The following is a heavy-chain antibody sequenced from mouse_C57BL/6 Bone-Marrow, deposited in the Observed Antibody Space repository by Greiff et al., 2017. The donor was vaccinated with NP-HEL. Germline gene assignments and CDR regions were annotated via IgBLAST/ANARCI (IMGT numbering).Heavy chain of an antibody. V-gene: IGHV1-69*01. CDR3: AREDYYGSSGAY. Sequence: QVQLQQPGAELVMPGASVKLSCKASGYTFTSYWMHWVKQRPGQGLEWIGEIYPSDSYTNYNQKFKGKSTLTVDKSSSTAYMQLSSLTSADSAVYYCAREDYYGSSGAYWGQGTLVTVSA. CDR1: GYTFTSYW. J-gene: IGHJ3*01. CDR2: IYPSDSYT. D-gene: IGHD1-1*01.